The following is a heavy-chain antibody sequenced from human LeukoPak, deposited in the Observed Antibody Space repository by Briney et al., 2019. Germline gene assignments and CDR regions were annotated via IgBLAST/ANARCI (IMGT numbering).Heavy chain of an antibody. CDR2: IYYSGST. CDR3: ARATTGGWFDP. V-gene: IGHV4-59*01. CDR1: GGSISSYY. Sequence: SETLSLTCTVSGGSISSYYWSWIRQPPGKGLEWIGYIYYSGSTNYNPSLKSRVTISVDTSKNQFSLKLSSVTAADTAVYYCARATTGGWFDPWGQGTLVTVSS. D-gene: IGHD4-11*01. J-gene: IGHJ5*02.